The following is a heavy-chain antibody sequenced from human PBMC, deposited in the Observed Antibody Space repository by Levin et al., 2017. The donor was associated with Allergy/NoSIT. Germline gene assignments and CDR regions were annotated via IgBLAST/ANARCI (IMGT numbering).Heavy chain of an antibody. CDR2: ISGSGGST. V-gene: IGHV3-23*01. D-gene: IGHD3-22*01. CDR1: GFTFSSYA. J-gene: IGHJ4*02. Sequence: GGSLRLSCAASGFTFSSYAMSWVRQAPGKGLEWVSAISGSGGSTYYADSVKGRFTISRDNSKNTLYLQMNSLRAEDTAVYYCAKDVYYYDSSGYPPSFDYWGQGTLVTVSS. CDR3: AKDVYYYDSSGYPPSFDY.